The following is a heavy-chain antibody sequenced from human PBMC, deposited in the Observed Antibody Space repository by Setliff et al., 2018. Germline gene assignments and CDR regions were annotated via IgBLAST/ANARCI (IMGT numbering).Heavy chain of an antibody. CDR3: ASRNSDGGPEYFQH. J-gene: IGHJ1*01. CDR2: IFYSGDT. Sequence: SETLSLTCVVSGGSVRSHYWSWIRHSPGKGLEWIGFIFYSGDTKSNPSLKSRVTMSVDTSKNQFSLQLMSVTAADTAVYYCASRNSDGGPEYFQHWGQGALVTVSS. CDR1: GGSVRSHY. D-gene: IGHD1-26*01. V-gene: IGHV4-59*02.